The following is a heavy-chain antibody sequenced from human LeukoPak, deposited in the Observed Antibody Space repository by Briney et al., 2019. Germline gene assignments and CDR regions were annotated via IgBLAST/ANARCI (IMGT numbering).Heavy chain of an antibody. J-gene: IGHJ4*02. D-gene: IGHD3-16*01. V-gene: IGHV3-23*01. CDR3: AKDQTGELWPIFDY. Sequence: GGSLRLSCAAPGFTFSSYAMSWVRQAPGKGLEWVSAISGSGGSTYYADSVKGRFTISRDNSKNTLYLQMNSLRAEDTAVYYCAKDQTGELWPIFDYWGQGTLVTVSS. CDR2: ISGSGGST. CDR1: GFTFSSYA.